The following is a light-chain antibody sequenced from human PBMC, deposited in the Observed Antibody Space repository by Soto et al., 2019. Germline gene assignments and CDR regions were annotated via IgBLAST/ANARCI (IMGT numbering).Light chain of an antibody. V-gene: IGKV1-39*01. J-gene: IGKJ1*01. CDR2: ATS. CDR3: QQSSSSPTWT. CDR1: QSIASY. Sequence: DIQMTQSPSSLSASVGDRVTISCRASQSIASYLNWYQHKPGKAPNLLIYATSILQSGVPSRFSGSGSGTDFTLTISGLQPEDFATYYCQQSSSSPTWTFGQGTKVDI.